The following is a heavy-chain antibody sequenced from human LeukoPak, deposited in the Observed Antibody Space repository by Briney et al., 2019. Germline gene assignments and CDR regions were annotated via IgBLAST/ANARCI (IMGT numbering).Heavy chain of an antibody. D-gene: IGHD3-22*01. CDR2: ISSSGSTI. CDR1: GFTFSSYE. Sequence: PGGSLRLSCAASGFTFSSYEMNWVRQAPGKGLEGVSYISSSGSTIYYADSVKGRFTISRDNAKNSLYLQMNSLRAEDTAVYYCAKIDYYDSSGHFDYWGQGTLVTVSS. V-gene: IGHV3-48*03. CDR3: AKIDYYDSSGHFDY. J-gene: IGHJ4*02.